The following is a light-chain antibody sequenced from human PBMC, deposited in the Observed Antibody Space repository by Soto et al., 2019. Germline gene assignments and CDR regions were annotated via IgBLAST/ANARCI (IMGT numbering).Light chain of an antibody. J-gene: IGKJ1*01. CDR3: QQYYSTPRT. Sequence: DIVMTQPPDSLAVSLGERATINCKSSQSVLYSSNNKNYLAWYQQKPGQPPKLLIYWASTRESGVPDRFSGSGSGTDFTLTISSLQAEDVAVYYCQQYYSTPRTFGQGTKVEIK. CDR1: QSVLYSSNNKNY. V-gene: IGKV4-1*01. CDR2: WAS.